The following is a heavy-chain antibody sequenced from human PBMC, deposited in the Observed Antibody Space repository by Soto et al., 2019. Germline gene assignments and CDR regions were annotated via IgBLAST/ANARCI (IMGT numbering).Heavy chain of an antibody. Sequence: QLQLQESGPGLVKPSETLSLTCTVSGGSISSSSYYWGWIRQPPGKGLEWIGSIYYSGSTYYNPSLKSRVTISVDTSKNQYSLKLSSVTAADTAVYYCARFASWNRYYYYYYYMDVWGKVHTVTVAS. CDR3: ARFASWNRYYYYYYYMDV. J-gene: IGHJ6*03. D-gene: IGHD1-1*01. CDR1: GGSISSSSYY. V-gene: IGHV4-39*01. CDR2: IYYSGST.